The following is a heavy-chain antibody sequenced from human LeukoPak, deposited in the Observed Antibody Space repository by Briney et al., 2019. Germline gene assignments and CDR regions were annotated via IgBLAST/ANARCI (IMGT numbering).Heavy chain of an antibody. D-gene: IGHD3-22*01. J-gene: IGHJ4*02. Sequence: GGSLRLSCAASGFTFSSYGMHWVRQAPGKGLEWVAVISYDGSNKYYADSVKGRFTISRDNAKNSLYLQMNSLRAEDTAVYYCARTGYDSSGYYYWGQGTLVTVSS. CDR3: ARTGYDSSGYYY. CDR2: ISYDGSNK. V-gene: IGHV3-30*03. CDR1: GFTFSSYG.